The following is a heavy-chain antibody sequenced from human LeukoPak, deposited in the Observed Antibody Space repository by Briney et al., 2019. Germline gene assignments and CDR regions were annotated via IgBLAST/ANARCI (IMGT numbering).Heavy chain of an antibody. J-gene: IGHJ6*02. CDR1: GGSIGSGTYY. CDR2: IYYSGST. Sequence: SETLSLTCTVSGGSIGSGTYYWSWIRQPAGKGLEWIGSIYYSGSTYYNPSLKSRVTISVDTSKNQFSLKLSSVTAADTAVYYCARERVAVAVFYYYGMDVWGQGTTVTVSS. D-gene: IGHD6-19*01. V-gene: IGHV4-39*07. CDR3: ARERVAVAVFYYYGMDV.